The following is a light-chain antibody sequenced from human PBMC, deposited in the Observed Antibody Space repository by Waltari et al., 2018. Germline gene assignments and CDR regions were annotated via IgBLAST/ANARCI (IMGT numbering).Light chain of an antibody. Sequence: SYELTQAHSVSVSPGQTATITCSGDKLENKLTSWYQQKPGQSPVLVLYQDTKRPPGISERFSGSNSGYTATLTITGTQTTDEADYYCQAWDIKNVIFGGGTKLTVL. CDR1: KLENKL. J-gene: IGLJ2*01. CDR3: QAWDIKNVI. V-gene: IGLV3-1*01. CDR2: QDT.